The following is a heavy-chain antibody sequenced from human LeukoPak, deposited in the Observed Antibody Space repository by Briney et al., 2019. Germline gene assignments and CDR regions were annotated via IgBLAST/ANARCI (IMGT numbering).Heavy chain of an antibody. CDR2: IYWDDDK. J-gene: IGHJ5*02. V-gene: IGHV2-5*02. CDR1: GFSLSTSGVG. Sequence: SGPTLVNPTQTLTLTCTFSGFSLSTSGVGVGWIRQPPGKTLEWLAPIYWDDDKRYSPSLKSTLTITKDTSKNQVVLTMTNMDPVDTATYYCAHRTMGHGDYLGPWFDPWGQGTLVTVSS. D-gene: IGHD4-17*01. CDR3: AHRTMGHGDYLGPWFDP.